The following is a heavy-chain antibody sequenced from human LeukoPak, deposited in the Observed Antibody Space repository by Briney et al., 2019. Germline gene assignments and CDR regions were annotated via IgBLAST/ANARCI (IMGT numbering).Heavy chain of an antibody. Sequence: GGSLRLSCAPSGFTFSSYAMSWVRQAPGKGLEWVSAISASGGSTYYADSVKGRFTISRDNSQNTLYLQVNSLRAEDTAVYYCAKGLVPAAIRVVDYWGQGTLVTVSS. J-gene: IGHJ4*02. D-gene: IGHD2-2*01. CDR1: GFTFSSYA. CDR2: ISASGGST. V-gene: IGHV3-23*01. CDR3: AKGLVPAAIRVVDY.